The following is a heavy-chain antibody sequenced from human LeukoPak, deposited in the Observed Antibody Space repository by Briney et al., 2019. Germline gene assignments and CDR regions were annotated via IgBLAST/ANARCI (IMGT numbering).Heavy chain of an antibody. J-gene: IGHJ4*02. CDR1: GFTFSSYV. CDR2: ISGSGGST. CDR3: ARDRGYGAYFGY. Sequence: GGSLRLSCAASGFTFSSYVMSWVRQAPGKGLEWVSAISGSGGSTYYADSVKGRFTISRDNSKNTLYLQMNSLRAEDTAVYYCARDRGYGAYFGYWGQGTLVTVSS. D-gene: IGHD4-17*01. V-gene: IGHV3-23*01.